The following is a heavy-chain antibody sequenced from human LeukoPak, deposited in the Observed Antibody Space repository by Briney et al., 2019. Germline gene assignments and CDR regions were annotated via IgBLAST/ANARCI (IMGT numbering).Heavy chain of an antibody. CDR1: GGSISSYY. Sequence: SETLSLTCTVSGGSISSYYWSWIRQPPGKGLEWIGYIYYSGSTNYNPSLKSRVTISVDTSKNQFSLKLSSVTAADTAVYYCARRNPVQGYFDYWGQGALVTVSS. J-gene: IGHJ4*02. CDR3: ARRNPVQGYFDY. CDR2: IYYSGST. V-gene: IGHV4-59*01.